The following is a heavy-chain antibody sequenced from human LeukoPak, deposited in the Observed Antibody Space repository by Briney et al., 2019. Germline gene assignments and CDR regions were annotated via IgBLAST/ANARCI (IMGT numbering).Heavy chain of an antibody. Sequence: GGSLRLSCAVSGFTFSGFWMSWSRQAPGKGLEWVASINSDGSEGYYADVVKGRFTISRDNAKNSLYLRINSLRAEDTAVYYCARSSYSSSSSVWGQGTMVTVSS. D-gene: IGHD6-6*01. V-gene: IGHV3-7*03. J-gene: IGHJ3*01. CDR2: INSDGSEG. CDR1: GFTFSGFW. CDR3: ARSSYSSSSSV.